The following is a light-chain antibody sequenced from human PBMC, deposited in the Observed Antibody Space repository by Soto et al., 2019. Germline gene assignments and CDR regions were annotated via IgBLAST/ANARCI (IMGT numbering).Light chain of an antibody. CDR2: GAS. CDR1: QSVSSSY. CDR3: QHYQSGHPIT. J-gene: IGKJ5*01. V-gene: IGKV3-20*01. Sequence: EIVLTQSPGTLSLSPGERATLSCRASQSVSSSYLAWYQHKTGQAPRLLISGASSRATGIPDRFTGSGSETSFTLTISRLEPEDFALYYCQHYQSGHPITFGQGTRLEI.